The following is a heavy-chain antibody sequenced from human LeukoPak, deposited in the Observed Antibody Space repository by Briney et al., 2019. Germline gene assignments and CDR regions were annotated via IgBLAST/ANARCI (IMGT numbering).Heavy chain of an antibody. Sequence: PSETLSLTCTVSGGSIGSGGYYWSWIRQHPGKGLEWIGYIYYSGSTYYNPSLKSRVTISVDTSKNQFSLKLSSVTAADTAVYYCARGDVIAKYYYNGMDVWGQGTTVTVS. CDR1: GGSIGSGGYY. D-gene: IGHD2-21*01. CDR2: IYYSGST. J-gene: IGHJ6*02. CDR3: ARGDVIAKYYYNGMDV. V-gene: IGHV4-31*03.